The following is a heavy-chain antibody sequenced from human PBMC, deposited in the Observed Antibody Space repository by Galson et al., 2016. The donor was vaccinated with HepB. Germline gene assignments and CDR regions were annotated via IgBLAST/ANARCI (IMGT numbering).Heavy chain of an antibody. CDR3: ARGYSSSRGWFDP. CDR2: IFHSGNT. J-gene: IGHJ5*02. V-gene: IGHV4-31*03. D-gene: IGHD6-19*01. Sequence: TLSLTCTVSGGSISSGGYYWSWIRQHPGKGLEWIGYIFHSGNTYYNPSLKSRVTIPVDTSTNQFSLKLSSVTAADTAVYYCARGYSSSRGWFDPWGQGTLVTVSS. CDR1: GGSISSGGYY.